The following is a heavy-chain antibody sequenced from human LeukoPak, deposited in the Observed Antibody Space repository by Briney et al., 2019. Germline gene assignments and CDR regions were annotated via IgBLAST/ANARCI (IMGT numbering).Heavy chain of an antibody. V-gene: IGHV4-39*01. CDR2: TYYDGST. CDR3: ATPVISLRFLEWLDY. J-gene: IGHJ4*02. CDR1: GGSISIANYF. Sequence: SETLSLTCTVSGGSISIANYFWGWIRQPPGKGLEWIGSTYYDGSTYYNPSLKSRVTISVDTSKNQFSLKLSSVTAADTAVYYCATPVISLRFLEWLDYWGQGTLVTVSS. D-gene: IGHD3-3*01.